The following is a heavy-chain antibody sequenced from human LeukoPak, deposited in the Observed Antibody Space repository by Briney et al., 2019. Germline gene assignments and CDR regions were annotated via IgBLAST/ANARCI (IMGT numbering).Heavy chain of an antibody. J-gene: IGHJ4*02. CDR3: TSGPNFYYFDY. D-gene: IGHD3-3*01. Sequence: SETLSLTCAVSGYSISSDYYWGWIRQPPGKGLEWIGTIYHSGSTYLNPSLKSRVTISVDTSKIQFSLNLSSVTAADTAVYYCTSGPNFYYFDYWGQGTLVTVSS. CDR1: GYSISSDYY. V-gene: IGHV4-38-2*01. CDR2: IYHSGST.